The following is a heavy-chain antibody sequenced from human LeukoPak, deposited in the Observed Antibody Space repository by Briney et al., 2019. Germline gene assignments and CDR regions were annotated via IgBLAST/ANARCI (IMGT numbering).Heavy chain of an antibody. V-gene: IGHV3-23*01. CDR3: TRNDYPYYYDS. J-gene: IGHJ4*02. Sequence: GGSLRLSCAASGFTFTCCAMSWVRQAPGRGLEWVSTIGASGGTTYYADSVKGRFTISRDNSQSTLYLQMSSLRAEDSAVHYCTRNDYPYYYDSWGQGTLVTVSS. D-gene: IGHD4-11*01. CDR2: IGASGGTT. CDR1: GFTFTCCA.